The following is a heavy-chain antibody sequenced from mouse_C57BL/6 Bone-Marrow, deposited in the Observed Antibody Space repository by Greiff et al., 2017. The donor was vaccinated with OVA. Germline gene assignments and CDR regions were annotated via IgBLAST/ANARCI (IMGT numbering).Heavy chain of an antibody. CDR2: SRNKANDYTT. CDR1: GFTFSDFY. Sequence: EVQVVESGGGLVQSGRSLRLSCATSGFTFSDFYMEWVRQAPGKGLEWIAASRNKANDYTTEYSASVKGRFIVSRDTSQSILYLQMNALRAEDTAIDYCARDRSRDYWGQGTTLTVSS. J-gene: IGHJ2*01. V-gene: IGHV7-1*01. CDR3: ARDRSRDY. D-gene: IGHD1-1*01.